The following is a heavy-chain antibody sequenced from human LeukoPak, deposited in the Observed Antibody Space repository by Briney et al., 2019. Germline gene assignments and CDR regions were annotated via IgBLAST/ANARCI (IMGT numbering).Heavy chain of an antibody. CDR3: AKDDRNYGDTNWFDP. J-gene: IGHJ5*02. CDR2: ISGSSGST. D-gene: IGHD4-11*01. Sequence: GGSLRLSCAASGFTFGSSAMSWVRQAPGKGLEWVSTISGSSGSTYYADSVKGRFTISRDNSKNTLYLQMNSLRADDTAVYYCAKDDRNYGDTNWFDPWGQGTLVTVSP. CDR1: GFTFGSSA. V-gene: IGHV3-23*01.